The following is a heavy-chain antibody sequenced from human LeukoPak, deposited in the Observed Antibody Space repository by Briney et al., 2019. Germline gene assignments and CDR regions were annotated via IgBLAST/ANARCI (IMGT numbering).Heavy chain of an antibody. Sequence: PSEALSLTCTVSGGYISSYYWSWIRQPPGKGREWMGYIFNSGSTNYNPSLKSRVTISVDTSKNQFSLKLSSVTAADTAVYFCALGDCSSTSCYVFDYWGQGTLVTVSS. CDR2: IFNSGST. CDR3: ALGDCSSTSCYVFDY. V-gene: IGHV4-59*01. D-gene: IGHD2-2*01. CDR1: GGYISSYY. J-gene: IGHJ4*02.